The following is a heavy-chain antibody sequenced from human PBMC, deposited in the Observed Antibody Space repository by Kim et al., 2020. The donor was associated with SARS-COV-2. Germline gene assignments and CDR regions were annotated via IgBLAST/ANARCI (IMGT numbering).Heavy chain of an antibody. CDR2: INPNSGGT. Sequence: ASVKVSCKASGYTFTGYYMHWVRQAPGQGLEWMGRINPNSGGTNYAQKFQGRVTMTRDTSISTAYMELSRLRSDDTAVYYCARLSGGTISYRFWSGYYDFDYWGQGTLVTVSS. J-gene: IGHJ4*02. V-gene: IGHV1-2*06. CDR1: GYTFTGYY. D-gene: IGHD3-3*01. CDR3: ARLSGGTISYRFWSGYYDFDY.